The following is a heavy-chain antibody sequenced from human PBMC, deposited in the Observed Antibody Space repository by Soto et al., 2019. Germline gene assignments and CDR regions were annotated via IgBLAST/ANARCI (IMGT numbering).Heavy chain of an antibody. CDR2: ISAYNGNT. J-gene: IGHJ1*01. Sequence: ASVKVSCKASGYTFTSYGISWVRQAPGQGLEWMGWISAYNGNTNYAQKFQGRVTMTTDTSTSTAYMELRSLRSDDTAVYYCARGSQTYDFWSGYYTPAEYFQHWGQGTLVTVSS. CDR3: ARGSQTYDFWSGYYTPAEYFQH. CDR1: GYTFTSYG. D-gene: IGHD3-3*01. V-gene: IGHV1-18*01.